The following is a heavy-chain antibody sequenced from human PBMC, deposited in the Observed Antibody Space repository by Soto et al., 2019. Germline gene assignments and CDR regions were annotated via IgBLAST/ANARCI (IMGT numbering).Heavy chain of an antibody. CDR1: GGSISSGDYS. V-gene: IGHV4-30-4*01. D-gene: IGHD5-12*01. CDR3: ARVSGYDSGWFDP. CDR2: IYYSGST. Sequence: QLQLQESGPGLVKPSQTLSLTCTVSGGSISSGDYSWIWIRQPPGKGLEWIGYIYYSGSTYYNPSLKSRVTISVDTSKNQFSLKLSSVTAADTAVYYCARVSGYDSGWFDPWGQGTLVTVSS. J-gene: IGHJ5*02.